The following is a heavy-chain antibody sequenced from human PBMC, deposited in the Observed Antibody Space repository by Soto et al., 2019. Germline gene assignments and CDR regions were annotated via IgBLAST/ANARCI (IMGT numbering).Heavy chain of an antibody. CDR3: VRDFGEYCRGACYSGPFQY. D-gene: IGHD2-21*02. V-gene: IGHV1-46*01. CDR1: GFTFSSYY. J-gene: IGHJ1*01. CDR2: INPGGGSK. Sequence: ASVKVSCKASGFTFSSYYLHWVRQAPGQGLEWMGKINPGGGSKTYAPKFQGRVTMTSDASTTTVPMELSSLRFEDSAQYYCVRDFGEYCRGACYSGPFQYWGQGTLVTVSS.